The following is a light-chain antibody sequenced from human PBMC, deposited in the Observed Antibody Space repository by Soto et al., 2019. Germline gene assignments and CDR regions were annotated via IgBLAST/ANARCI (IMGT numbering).Light chain of an antibody. J-gene: IGLJ1*01. CDR3: SSYSRHTAFV. V-gene: IGLV2-14*01. CDR2: EVT. CDR1: SSDIGSHDY. Sequence: QSAPTQPASVSGSPGQSITISCTGTSSDIGSHDYVSWYQHHPGKAPKLIIYEVTNRPSGVSDRFSGSKSGSTASLTISGLPAEDAADYHRSSYSRHTAFVFGTGTKVTVL.